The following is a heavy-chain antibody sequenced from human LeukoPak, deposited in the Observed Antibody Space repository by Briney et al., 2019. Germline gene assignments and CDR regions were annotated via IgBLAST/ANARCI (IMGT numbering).Heavy chain of an antibody. CDR1: GDSVSSNSAA. D-gene: IGHD1-14*01. Sequence: SQTLSLTCAISGDSVSSNSAAWNWIRQSPSRGLEWLGRTYYRSKWYNDYAVSVKSRITINPDTSKNQFSLQLNSVTAADTAVYYCAKVTYNAGAAAVVLRLVERTSYFDNWGQGIEVTVSS. V-gene: IGHV6-1*01. J-gene: IGHJ4*02. CDR3: AKVTYNAGAAAVVLRLVERTSYFDN. CDR2: TYYRSKWYN.